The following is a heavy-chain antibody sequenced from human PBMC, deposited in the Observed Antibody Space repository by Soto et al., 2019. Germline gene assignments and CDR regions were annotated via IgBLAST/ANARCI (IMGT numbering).Heavy chain of an antibody. CDR3: ARSGYSYGPNPLLY. Sequence: SETLSLTCSVSGGSISSGGDYWSWIRQHSGKGLEWIGYIYYSGSTYYNPSLKSRVTISVDTSKNQFSLNLSSVTAADTAVYYCARSGYSYGPNPLLYWGQATLVTVSS. D-gene: IGHD5-18*01. CDR1: GGSISSGGDY. J-gene: IGHJ4*02. CDR2: IYYSGST. V-gene: IGHV4-31*03.